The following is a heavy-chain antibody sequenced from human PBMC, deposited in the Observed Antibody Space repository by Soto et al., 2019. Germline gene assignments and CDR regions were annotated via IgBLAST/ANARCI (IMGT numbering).Heavy chain of an antibody. CDR3: ARSSNPPPLFDY. Sequence: QVQLQESGPGLVKPSETLSLTRTVSGGSISSYYWSWIRQPPGKGLEWIGYIYYSGSTNYNPSLKSRLTISVDTSKNQFSLKLSSVTAADTAVYYCARSSNPPPLFDYWGQGTLVTVSS. D-gene: IGHD4-4*01. V-gene: IGHV4-59*01. J-gene: IGHJ4*02. CDR1: GGSISSYY. CDR2: IYYSGST.